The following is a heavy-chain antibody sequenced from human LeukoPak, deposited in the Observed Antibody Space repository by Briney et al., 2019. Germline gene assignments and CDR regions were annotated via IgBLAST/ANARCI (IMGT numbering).Heavy chain of an antibody. CDR2: TNHSGST. CDR3: ARGLHLDSSGYYFDY. J-gene: IGHJ4*02. D-gene: IGHD3-22*01. CDR1: GGSFSGYY. V-gene: IGHV4-34*01. Sequence: PSETLSLTCAVYGGSFSGYYWSWIRQPPGKGLEWIGETNHSGSTNYNPSLKSRVTISVDTSKNQFSLKLSSVTAADTAVYYCARGLHLDSSGYYFDYWGQGTLVTVSS.